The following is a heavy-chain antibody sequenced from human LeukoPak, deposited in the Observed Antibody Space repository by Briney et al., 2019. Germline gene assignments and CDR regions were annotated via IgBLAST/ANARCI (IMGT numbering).Heavy chain of an antibody. CDR1: GYTFTDYY. CDR2: VDPEDGET. D-gene: IGHD1-26*01. Sequence: GASVKVSCKVSGYTFTDYYMHWVQQAPGKGLEWMGLVDPEDGETIYAEKFQGRVTITADTSTDTAYMELSSLRSEDTAVYYCAGYRGSYYDAFDIWGQGTMVTVSS. V-gene: IGHV1-69-2*01. J-gene: IGHJ3*02. CDR3: AGYRGSYYDAFDI.